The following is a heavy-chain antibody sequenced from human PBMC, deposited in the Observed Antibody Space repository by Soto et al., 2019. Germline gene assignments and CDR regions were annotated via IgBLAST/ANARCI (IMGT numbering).Heavy chain of an antibody. CDR1: GFTFSSYA. J-gene: IGHJ4*02. CDR3: AKAANIFEWLLIYYFDY. CDR2: IRGSGGST. V-gene: IGHV3-23*01. Sequence: EVQLLESGGGLVQPGGSLRLSCAASGFTFSSYAISWVRQAPGKGLEWVSAIRGSGGSTYYADSVKGWFTISRDNSKTTLYLQMNSLRAEDTAVYYCAKAANIFEWLLIYYFDYWGQGTLVTVS. D-gene: IGHD3-3*01.